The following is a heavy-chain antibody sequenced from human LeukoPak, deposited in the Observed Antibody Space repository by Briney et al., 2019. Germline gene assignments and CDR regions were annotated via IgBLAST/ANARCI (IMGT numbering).Heavy chain of an antibody. CDR2: INHSGST. Sequence: SETLSLTCAVYGGSFSGYYWSWIRQPPGKGLEWIGEINHSGSTNYNPSLKSRVTISVDTSKNQFSLKLSSVTAADTAVYYCARGPRRMYNWNDFVVLWGQGTLVTVSS. CDR1: GGSFSGYY. CDR3: ARGPRRMYNWNDFVVL. D-gene: IGHD1-1*01. V-gene: IGHV4-34*01. J-gene: IGHJ4*02.